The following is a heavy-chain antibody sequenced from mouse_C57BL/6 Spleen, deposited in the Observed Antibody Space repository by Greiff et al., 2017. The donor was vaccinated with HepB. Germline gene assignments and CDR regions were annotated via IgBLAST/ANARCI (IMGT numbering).Heavy chain of an antibody. CDR3: ARPHYYGSSYGDYFDY. CDR2: ISNGGGST. CDR1: GFTFSDYY. D-gene: IGHD1-1*01. Sequence: EVMLVESGGGLVQPGGSLKLSCAASGFTFSDYYMYWVRQTPEKRLEWVAYISNGGGSTYYPDTVKGRFTISRDNAKNTLYLQMSRLKSEDTAMYYCARPHYYGSSYGDYFDYWGQGTTLTVSS. V-gene: IGHV5-12*01. J-gene: IGHJ2*01.